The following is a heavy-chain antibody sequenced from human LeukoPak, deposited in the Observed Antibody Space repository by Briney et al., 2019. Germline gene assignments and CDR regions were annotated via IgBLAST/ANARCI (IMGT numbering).Heavy chain of an antibody. CDR2: ISYDGSNK. CDR3: SRDPRTCDY. V-gene: IGHV3-30-3*01. J-gene: IGHJ4*02. Sequence: GRSLRLSCAASGFTFSSYAMHWVRQAPGKGLEWVAVISYDGSNKYYADSVKGRFTISRDNSKNTLYLQMNSLRDEDTAVYYCSRDPRTCDYWGQGTLVTVSS. CDR1: GFTFSSYA.